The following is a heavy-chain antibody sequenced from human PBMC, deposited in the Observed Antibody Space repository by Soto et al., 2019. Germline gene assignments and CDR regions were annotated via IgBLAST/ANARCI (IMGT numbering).Heavy chain of an antibody. CDR2: IIPIFGTT. CDR3: ARDGGSDGYFGNWLAP. Sequence: QVQLVQSGAEVKKRGSSVKVSCKASGGTFSNYAITGVRQAPGQGLEWVGRIIPIFGTTNVAQKCQGRVTITAYVSTTTAYMVLSGLRSEDTAVYYCARDGGSDGYFGNWLAPWGQGTLVTVSS. J-gene: IGHJ5*02. CDR1: GGTFSNYA. D-gene: IGHD2-15*01. V-gene: IGHV1-69*15.